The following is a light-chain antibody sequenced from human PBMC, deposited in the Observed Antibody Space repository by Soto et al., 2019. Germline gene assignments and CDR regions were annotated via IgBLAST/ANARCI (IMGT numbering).Light chain of an antibody. Sequence: SVLTQPASVSGSPGQSITISCTGTSSDVGGYNYVSWYQQHPGQVPKLTIYEVTKRPSGVSSRFSGSKSGNTASLTISGLQAEDEADYYCGSYTNIDTWVFGGGTQLTVL. CDR3: GSYTNIDTWV. CDR2: EVT. J-gene: IGLJ3*02. V-gene: IGLV2-14*01. CDR1: SSDVGGYNY.